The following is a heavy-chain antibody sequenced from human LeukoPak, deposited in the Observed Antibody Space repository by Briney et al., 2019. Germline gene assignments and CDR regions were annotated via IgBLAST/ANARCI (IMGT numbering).Heavy chain of an antibody. J-gene: IGHJ4*02. CDR3: ARGGTSGTTVTYYFDY. CDR2: LYRGGSP. V-gene: IGHV3-66*01. Sequence: GGSLRLSCAASKFTFSDYSMSWVRQAPGKGLEWVSVLYRGGSPYYADSVKGRFTISRDNSKNTLYLQMNTLRADDTAVYYCARGGTSGTTVTYYFDYWGQGTLVTVPS. D-gene: IGHD5-12*01. CDR1: KFTFSDYS.